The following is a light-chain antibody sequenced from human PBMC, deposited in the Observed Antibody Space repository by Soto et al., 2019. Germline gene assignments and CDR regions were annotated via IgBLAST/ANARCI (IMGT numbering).Light chain of an antibody. CDR3: SSYAGSNNSYV. V-gene: IGLV2-8*01. CDR2: EVS. J-gene: IGLJ1*01. CDR1: SSDVGGYNY. Sequence: QSVLTQPPSASGSPGQSVTISCTGTSSDVGGYNYVSWYQHHPGKAPKLMIYEVSKRPSGVPDRFSGSKSGNTASLTVSGLQAEDEADYYCSSYAGSNNSYVFGTGTKLTVL.